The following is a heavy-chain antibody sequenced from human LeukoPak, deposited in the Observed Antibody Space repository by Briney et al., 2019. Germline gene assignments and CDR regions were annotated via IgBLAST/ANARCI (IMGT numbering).Heavy chain of an antibody. J-gene: IGHJ4*02. CDR1: GFTFSSYA. D-gene: IGHD2-21*02. CDR3: AKDLTYCGGDCYPTVFDY. V-gene: IGHV3-23*01. CDR2: ISGSGGST. Sequence: GGSLRLSCAASGFTFSSYAMSWVRQAPGKGLEWVSAISGSGGSTYYADSVKGRFTISRDNSKNTLYLQMSSLRAEDTAVYYCAKDLTYCGGDCYPTVFDYWGQGTLVTVSS.